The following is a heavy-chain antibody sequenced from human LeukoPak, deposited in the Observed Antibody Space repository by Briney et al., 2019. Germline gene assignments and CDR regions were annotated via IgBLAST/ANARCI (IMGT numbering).Heavy chain of an antibody. CDR1: GYTFTSYY. V-gene: IGHV1-46*01. CDR3: ARDGVRGYDFEAPDY. D-gene: IGHD3-3*01. J-gene: IGHJ4*02. CDR2: INPSGGST. Sequence: GASVKVSCKASGYTFTSYYMHWVRQAPGQGLEWMGIINPSGGSTSYAQKFQGRVTMTTDTSTSTAYMELRSLRSDDTAVYYCARDGVRGYDFEAPDYWGQGTLVTVSS.